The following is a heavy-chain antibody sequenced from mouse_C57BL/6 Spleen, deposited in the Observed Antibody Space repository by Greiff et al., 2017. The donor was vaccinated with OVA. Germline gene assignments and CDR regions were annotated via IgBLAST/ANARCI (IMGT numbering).Heavy chain of an antibody. Sequence: QVQLQQPGAELVKPGASVKMSCKASGYTFTSYWITWVKQRPGQGLEWIGDIYPGSGSTNYNEKFKSKATLTVDTSSSTAYMQLSSLTSEDSAVYYCARAGRGGHYCDYWGKGTTLTVSS. V-gene: IGHV1-55*01. J-gene: IGHJ2*01. CDR2: IYPGSGST. CDR1: GYTFTSYW. CDR3: ARAGRGGHYCDY. D-gene: IGHD4-1*01.